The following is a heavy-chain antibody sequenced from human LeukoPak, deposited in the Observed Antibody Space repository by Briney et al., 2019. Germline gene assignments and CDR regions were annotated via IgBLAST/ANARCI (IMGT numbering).Heavy chain of an antibody. J-gene: IGHJ4*02. CDR1: GFTFSSYA. CDR2: ISGSGGST. CDR3: VKRQQLDYYFDY. D-gene: IGHD6-13*01. V-gene: IGHV3-23*01. Sequence: GGSLRLSCAASGFTFSSYAMSWVRQAPGKGLEWVSAISGSGGSTYYADSVKGRFTISRDNSKNTLYLQMNSLRAEDTAVYYCVKRQQLDYYFDYWGQGTLVTVSS.